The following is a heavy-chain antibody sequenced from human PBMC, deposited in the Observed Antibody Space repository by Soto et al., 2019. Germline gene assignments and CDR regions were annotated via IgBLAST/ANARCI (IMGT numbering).Heavy chain of an antibody. V-gene: IGHV4-34*09. Sequence: SETLSLTCAVYGGSFTGYSWTWIRQPPGKGLEWIGQINHSGSTIYSTSLKSRLTISVDTSKNQFSLKLSSVTAADTAVYYCARDRYYYGSGTPPGYYYGMDVWGQGTTVTVSS. CDR2: INHSGST. J-gene: IGHJ6*02. CDR3: ARDRYYYGSGTPPGYYYGMDV. CDR1: GGSFTGYS. D-gene: IGHD3-10*01.